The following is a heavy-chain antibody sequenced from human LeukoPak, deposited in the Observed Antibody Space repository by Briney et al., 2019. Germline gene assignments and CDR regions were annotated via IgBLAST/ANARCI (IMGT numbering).Heavy chain of an antibody. D-gene: IGHD6-6*01. CDR2: IKSKTDGGTT. CDR1: GFTFSNAW. Sequence: PGGSLRLSCAASGFTFSNAWMSWVRQAPGKGLEWVGRIKSKTDGGTTDYAAPVKGRFTISRDDSKNTLYLQMNSLKTEDTAVYYCTTDPSSIAALGLDYWGQGTLVTVSS. CDR3: TTDPSSIAALGLDY. J-gene: IGHJ4*02. V-gene: IGHV3-15*01.